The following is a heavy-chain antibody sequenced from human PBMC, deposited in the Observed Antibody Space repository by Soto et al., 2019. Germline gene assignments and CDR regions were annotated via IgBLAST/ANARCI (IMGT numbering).Heavy chain of an antibody. V-gene: IGHV1-69*01. D-gene: IGHD2-2*01. CDR3: ATQRALDCSSTSCYEGSYYYYGMDV. CDR2: IIPIFGTA. CDR1: GGTVSNYG. Sequence: QVQLVQSGAEVKKPGSSLKVSCKASGGTVSNYGISWVRQAPGQGLEWMGGIIPIFGTANYAQKFQGRVTITADESTSTADMELSSLRSEDTAVYYCATQRALDCSSTSCYEGSYYYYGMDVWGQGTTVTVSS. J-gene: IGHJ6*02.